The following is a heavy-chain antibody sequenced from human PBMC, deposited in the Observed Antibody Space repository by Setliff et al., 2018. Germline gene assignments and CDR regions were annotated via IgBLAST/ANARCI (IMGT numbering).Heavy chain of an antibody. Sequence: GGSLRLSCAASRFTFSSYSMNWVRQAPGKGLEWVSSISSSSVYIYYADSVKGRFTISRDNPKNSLYLQMNSLRAEDTAVYYCARGHTTVSMGYWGQGTLVTVSS. CDR1: RFTFSSYS. D-gene: IGHD4-17*01. CDR2: ISSSSVYI. J-gene: IGHJ4*02. CDR3: ARGHTTVSMGY. V-gene: IGHV3-21*04.